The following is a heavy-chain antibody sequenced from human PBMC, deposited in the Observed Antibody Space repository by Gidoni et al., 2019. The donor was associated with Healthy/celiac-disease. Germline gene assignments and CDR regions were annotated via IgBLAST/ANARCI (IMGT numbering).Heavy chain of an antibody. CDR3: AREPYDSSTYYYYGMDV. J-gene: IGHJ6*02. CDR2: IYSGGST. CDR1: GFTVSSNY. D-gene: IGHD3-22*01. V-gene: IGHV3-66*02. Sequence: EVQLVESGGALVQPGGSLRLSCAASGFTVSSNYMSWVRQAPGKGLEWVSVIYSGGSTYYADSVKGRFTSSRDNSKNTLYLQMNSLRAEDTAVYYCAREPYDSSTYYYYGMDVWGQGTTVTVSS.